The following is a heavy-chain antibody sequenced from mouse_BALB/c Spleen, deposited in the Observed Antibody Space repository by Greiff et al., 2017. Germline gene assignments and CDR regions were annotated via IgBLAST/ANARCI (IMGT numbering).Heavy chain of an antibody. CDR2: IDPSDSET. J-gene: IGHJ4*01. D-gene: IGHD2-3*01. CDR3: TWGYWYAMDY. CDR1: GYSFTSYW. Sequence: VKLQESGPQLVRPGASVKISCKASGYSFTSYWMHWVKQRPGQGLEWIGMIDPSDSETRLNQKFKDKATLTVDKSSSTAYMQLSSLTSEDSAVYYCTWGYWYAMDYWGQGTSVTVSS. V-gene: IGHV1S127*01.